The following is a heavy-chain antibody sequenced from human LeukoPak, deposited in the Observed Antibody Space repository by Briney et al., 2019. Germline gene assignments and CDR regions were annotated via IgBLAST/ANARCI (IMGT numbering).Heavy chain of an antibody. CDR3: ARDKGTYYYYYGMDV. Sequence: TGGSLRLSCAASGFTFSSYWMSWVRQAPGKGLEWVANIKQDGSEKYYVDSVKGRFTISRDNAKNSLYLQMNSLRAEDTAVYYCARDKGTYYYYYGMDVWGQGTTVTVYS. CDR2: IKQDGSEK. J-gene: IGHJ6*02. V-gene: IGHV3-7*01. D-gene: IGHD3-10*01. CDR1: GFTFSSYW.